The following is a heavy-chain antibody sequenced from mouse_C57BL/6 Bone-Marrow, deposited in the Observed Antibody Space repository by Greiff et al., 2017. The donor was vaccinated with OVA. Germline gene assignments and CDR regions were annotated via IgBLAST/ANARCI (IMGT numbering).Heavy chain of an antibody. Sequence: QVQLQQSGPELVKPGASVKISCKASGYTFTDYYINWVKQRPGQGLEWIGWLFSGSGSTYYNEKFTGKATLTVDKSSSTAYMLLSSLTSEDSAVYCCARRGTTVVGDYAMYYWGQGTSVTVSS. CDR2: LFSGSGST. CDR1: GYTFTDYY. J-gene: IGHJ4*01. CDR3: ARRGTTVVGDYAMYY. V-gene: IGHV1-75*01. D-gene: IGHD1-1*01.